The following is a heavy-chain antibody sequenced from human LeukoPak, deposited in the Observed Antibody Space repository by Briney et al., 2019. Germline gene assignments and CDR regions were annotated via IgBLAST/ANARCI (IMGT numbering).Heavy chain of an antibody. Sequence: GGSLRLSCAASGFTFSSVWMSWVRQAPGKGLEWVGRIKSKTDGGTTDYAAPVKGRFSISRDDSKNTLYRQMNSLKTEDTAVYYCTTGRHIVVARIDYWGQGTLVTVSS. CDR2: IKSKTDGGTT. V-gene: IGHV3-15*01. D-gene: IGHD2-21*01. J-gene: IGHJ4*02. CDR3: TTGRHIVVARIDY. CDR1: GFTFSSVW.